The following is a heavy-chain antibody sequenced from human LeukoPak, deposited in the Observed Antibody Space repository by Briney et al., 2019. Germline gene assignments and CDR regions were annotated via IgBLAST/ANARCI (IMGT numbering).Heavy chain of an antibody. V-gene: IGHV4-39*07. CDR3: ARVKYYDSSGYVDY. D-gene: IGHD3-22*01. CDR2: IYYSGST. CDR1: GGSISSSSYY. Sequence: PSETLSLTCTVSGGSISSSSYYWGWIRQPPGKGLEWIGSIYYSGSTYYNPSLKSRVTISVDTSKNQFSLKLSSVTAADTAVYYCARVKYYDSSGYVDYWGQGTLVTVSS. J-gene: IGHJ4*02.